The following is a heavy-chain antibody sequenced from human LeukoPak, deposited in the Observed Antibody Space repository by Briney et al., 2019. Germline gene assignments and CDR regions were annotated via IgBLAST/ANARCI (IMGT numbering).Heavy chain of an antibody. Sequence: SQTLSLLCAISGDSVSRKSAAWNWIRQSPSRGLEWLGRTYYRSKLYKDYAVSVKSRITINPDTSKNQFSLQLNSVTPEDTAVYYCARDVDFCSGYSYYFDYWGQGTLVTVSS. CDR1: GDSVSRKSAA. CDR3: ARDVDFCSGYSYYFDY. V-gene: IGHV6-1*01. D-gene: IGHD3-3*01. CDR2: TYYRSKLYK. J-gene: IGHJ4*02.